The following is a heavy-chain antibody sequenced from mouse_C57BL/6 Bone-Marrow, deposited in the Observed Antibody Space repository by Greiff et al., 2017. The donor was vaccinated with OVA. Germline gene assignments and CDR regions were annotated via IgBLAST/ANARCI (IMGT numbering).Heavy chain of an antibody. CDR2: IHPNSGST. CDR3: ARDSDLPFAY. J-gene: IGHJ3*01. Sequence: QVQLQQPGAELVKPGASVKLSCKASGYTFTSYWMHWVKQRPGQGLEWIGMIHPNSGSTNYNEKFKSKATLTVDKSASTAYMQLSSLTSEDSAVYYCARDSDLPFAYGGQGTLVTVSA. V-gene: IGHV1-64*01. CDR1: GYTFTSYW.